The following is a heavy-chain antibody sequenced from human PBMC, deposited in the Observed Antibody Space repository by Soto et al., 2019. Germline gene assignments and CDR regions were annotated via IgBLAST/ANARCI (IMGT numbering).Heavy chain of an antibody. CDR1: GFTFSSYG. J-gene: IGHJ4*02. Sequence: GGSLRLSCAASGFTFSSYGIHWVRQAPGKGLEWAAVISHDGSSKYYADSVKGRFTISRDNSKNTLYLQMNSLRAEDTAVYYCAKVLHPLATTHYFDYWGQGTLVPVYS. D-gene: IGHD2-15*01. CDR2: ISHDGSSK. V-gene: IGHV3-30*18. CDR3: AKVLHPLATTHYFDY.